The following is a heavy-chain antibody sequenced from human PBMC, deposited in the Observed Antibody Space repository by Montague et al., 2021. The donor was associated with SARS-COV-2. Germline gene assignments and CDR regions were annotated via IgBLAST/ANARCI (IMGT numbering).Heavy chain of an antibody. V-gene: IGHV4-39*07. CDR3: ARDLNEYSSSGGFDY. J-gene: IGHJ4*02. CDR1: GGSISSSSYY. CDR2: IYYSGST. D-gene: IGHD6-6*01. Sequence: SETLSLTCTVSGGSISSSSYYWGWIRQPPGKGLEWIGSIYYSGSTYYNPSLKSRVTISVDTSKNQFSLKLSSVTAADTAAYYCARDLNEYSSSGGFDYWGQGTLVTVSS.